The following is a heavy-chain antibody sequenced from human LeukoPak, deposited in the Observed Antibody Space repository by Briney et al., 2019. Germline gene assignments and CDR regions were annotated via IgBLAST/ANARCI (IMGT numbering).Heavy chain of an antibody. Sequence: PGGSLRLSCAASGFTFSSNHLSWVRQAPEKGLEWVSVIYSGGGTFYADSVKGRFTISRHNSRNTLYLQMNSLRAEDTAVYYCAREDRPYCSTTSCYALDYWGQGTLVTVSS. J-gene: IGHJ4*02. CDR2: IYSGGGT. CDR1: GFTFSSNH. D-gene: IGHD2-2*01. V-gene: IGHV3-53*04. CDR3: AREDRPYCSTTSCYALDY.